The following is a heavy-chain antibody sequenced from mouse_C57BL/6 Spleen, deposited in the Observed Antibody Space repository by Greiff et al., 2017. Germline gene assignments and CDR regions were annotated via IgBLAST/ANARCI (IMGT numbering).Heavy chain of an antibody. J-gene: IGHJ2*01. D-gene: IGHD4-1*01. CDR2: ISDGGSYT. CDR1: GFTFSSYA. V-gene: IGHV5-4*01. Sequence: EVKVVESGGGLVKPGGSLKLSCAASGFTFSSYAMSWVRQTPDKRLEWVATISDGGSYTYYPDNVKGRFTIARDNAKNNLYLQMSHLKSEDTAMYYCARDRGPNWDYFDYWGQGTTLTVSS. CDR3: ARDRGPNWDYFDY.